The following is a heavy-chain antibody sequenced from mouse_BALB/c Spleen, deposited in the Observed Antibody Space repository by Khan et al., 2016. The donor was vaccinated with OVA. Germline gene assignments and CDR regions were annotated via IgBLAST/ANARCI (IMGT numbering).Heavy chain of an antibody. D-gene: IGHD1-3*01. V-gene: IGHV1S81*02. CDR3: ARRLSNFDY. J-gene: IGHJ2*01. Sequence: VQLQQSGAELVNPGASVNLSCKASGYTLTSYWMHWVKQRPGQGLEWIGEINPSNGRTNYNEKFKSKATLTVDKSSSTAYMQLSSPTSEDSAVYYCARRLSNFDYWGQGTTLTVAS. CDR1: GYTLTSYW. CDR2: INPSNGRT.